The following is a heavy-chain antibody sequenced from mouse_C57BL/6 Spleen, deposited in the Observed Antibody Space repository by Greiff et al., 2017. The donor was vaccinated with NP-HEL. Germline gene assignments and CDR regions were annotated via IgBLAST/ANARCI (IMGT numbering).Heavy chain of an antibody. Sequence: DVKLVESEGGLVQPGSSMKLSCTASGFTFSDYYMAWVRQVPEKGLEWVANINYDGSSTYYLDSLKSRFIISRDNAKNILYLQMSSLKSEDTATYYCARESYYGSTFDYWGQGTTLTVSS. CDR2: INYDGSST. CDR3: ARESYYGSTFDY. V-gene: IGHV5-16*01. D-gene: IGHD1-1*01. J-gene: IGHJ2*01. CDR1: GFTFSDYY.